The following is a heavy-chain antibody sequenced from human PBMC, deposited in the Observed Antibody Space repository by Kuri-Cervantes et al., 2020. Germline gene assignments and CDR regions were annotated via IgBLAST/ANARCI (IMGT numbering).Heavy chain of an antibody. J-gene: IGHJ6*02. V-gene: IGHV4-61*02. CDR3: ASPWGGSYFYPV. CDR1: GGSISSGSYY. CDR2: IYTSGST. Sequence: SETLSLTCTVSGGSISSGSYYWSWIRQPAGKGLEWIGRIYTSGSTNYNPSLKSRVTISVDTSKNQFSLKLSSVTAADTAVYYCASPWGGSYFYPVWGQGTTVTVSS. D-gene: IGHD3-10*01.